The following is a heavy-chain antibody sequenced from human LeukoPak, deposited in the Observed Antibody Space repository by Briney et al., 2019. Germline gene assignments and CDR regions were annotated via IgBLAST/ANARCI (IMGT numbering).Heavy chain of an antibody. V-gene: IGHV4-59*08. D-gene: IGHD3-22*01. CDR2: IYYSGST. CDR3: ARHASYYYDSSGYPRMDV. Sequence: PSETLSLTCTVSGGSISSYYWSWIRQPPGKGPEWHGYIYYSGSTNYNPSLKSRVTISVDTSKNQFSLTLNSVTAADTAVYYCARHASYYYDSSGYPRMDVWGKGTTVTVSS. J-gene: IGHJ6*04. CDR1: GGSISSYY.